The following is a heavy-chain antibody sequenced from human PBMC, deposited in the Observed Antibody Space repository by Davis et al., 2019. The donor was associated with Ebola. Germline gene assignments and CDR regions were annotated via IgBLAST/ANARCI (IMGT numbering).Heavy chain of an antibody. V-gene: IGHV4-59*01. Sequence: PSETLSLTCTVSGGSISSYYWSWIRQPPGKGLEWIGYIYYSRSTNYNPSLKSRVTISVDTSKNQFSLKLSSVTAADTAVYYCARSVAGPRYYYYMDVWGKGTTVTVSS. CDR3: ARSVAGPRYYYYMDV. J-gene: IGHJ6*03. D-gene: IGHD6-19*01. CDR1: GGSISSYY. CDR2: IYYSRST.